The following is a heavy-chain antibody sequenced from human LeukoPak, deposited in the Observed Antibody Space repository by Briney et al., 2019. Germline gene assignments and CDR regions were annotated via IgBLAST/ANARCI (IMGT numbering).Heavy chain of an antibody. CDR2: IIPILGIA. Sequence: GASVKVSCKASGGTFSSYAISWVRQAPGQGLEWMGRIIPILGIANYAQKFQGRVTITADKSTSTAYMELSSLRSEDTAMYYCARDSAGNDYWGQGTLVTVSS. CDR3: ARDSAGNDY. D-gene: IGHD6-13*01. CDR1: GGTFSSYA. V-gene: IGHV1-69*04. J-gene: IGHJ4*02.